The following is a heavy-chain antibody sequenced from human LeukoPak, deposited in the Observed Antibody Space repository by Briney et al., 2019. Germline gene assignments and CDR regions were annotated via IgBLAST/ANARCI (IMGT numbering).Heavy chain of an antibody. CDR2: IKSDGSTT. V-gene: IGHV3-74*01. CDR1: GFTFSNYW. CDR3: LNIVVGGL. J-gene: IGHJ4*02. Sequence: HPGGSLRLSCVASGFTFSNYWMHWVRQAPGKGLVWVSRIKSDGSTTDYADSVRGRFTISRDNAKNTLYLQMNSLRGEDTAVYYCLNIVVGGLWGQGTLVTVSS. D-gene: IGHD3-22*01.